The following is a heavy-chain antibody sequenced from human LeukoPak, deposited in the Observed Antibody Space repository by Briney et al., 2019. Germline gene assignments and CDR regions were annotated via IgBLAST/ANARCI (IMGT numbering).Heavy chain of an antibody. CDR3: ARVDYDSSGYYFDY. V-gene: IGHV4-4*07. Sequence: SETLSLTCTVSGGSISSYYWSWIRQPAGKGLEWIGRIYTSGSTNYNPSLKSRVTMSADTSKNQFSLKLSSVTAADTAVYYCARVDYDSSGYYFDYWGQGTLVTVSS. CDR1: GGSISSYY. D-gene: IGHD3-22*01. CDR2: IYTSGST. J-gene: IGHJ4*02.